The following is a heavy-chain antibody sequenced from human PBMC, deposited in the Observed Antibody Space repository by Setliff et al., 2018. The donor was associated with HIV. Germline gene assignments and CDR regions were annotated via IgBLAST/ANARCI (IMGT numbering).Heavy chain of an antibody. V-gene: IGHV3-21*04. CDR3: AKQNGSGSYSDY. J-gene: IGHJ4*02. D-gene: IGHD3-10*01. Sequence: PGGSLRLSCAASGFTFSSYSMNWVRQAPGKGLEWVSSISSSSSYIYYADSVKGRFTISRDNAKNSLYLQMNSLRAEDTAVYYCAKQNGSGSYSDYWGQGTLVTVSS. CDR2: ISSSSSYI. CDR1: GFTFSSYS.